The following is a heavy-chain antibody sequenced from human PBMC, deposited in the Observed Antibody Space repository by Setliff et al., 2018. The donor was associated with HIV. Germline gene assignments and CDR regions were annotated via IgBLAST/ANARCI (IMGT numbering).Heavy chain of an antibody. D-gene: IGHD5-12*01. CDR2: IFSTGDT. Sequence: SETLSLTCAVSGDSFSSATHFWSWVRQRPGKGLEWLGYIFSTGDTDYNPSLKGRLTISLDTSDNHLYLRLNSVTAADTAVYYCAREPIVTTRQGFFDLWGQGMLVTV. CDR1: GDSFSSATHF. CDR3: AREPIVTTRQGFFDL. V-gene: IGHV4-31*11. J-gene: IGHJ4*02.